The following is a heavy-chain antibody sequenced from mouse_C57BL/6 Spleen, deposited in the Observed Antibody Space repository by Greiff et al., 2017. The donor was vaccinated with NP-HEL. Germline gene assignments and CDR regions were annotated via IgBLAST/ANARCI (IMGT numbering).Heavy chain of an antibody. J-gene: IGHJ2*01. CDR2: IHPKDGDT. D-gene: IGHD1-1*01. CDR3: ASPFITTVVARDY. Sequence: VQLQQSGAELVKPGASVKLSCTASGFNIKDYYMHWVKQRTEQGLEWIGRIHPKDGDTKYAPKFQGQATITADTSSNTAYLHLSSLTSEDTAVYYCASPFITTVVARDYWGQGTTLTVSS. CDR1: GFNIKDYY. V-gene: IGHV14-2*01.